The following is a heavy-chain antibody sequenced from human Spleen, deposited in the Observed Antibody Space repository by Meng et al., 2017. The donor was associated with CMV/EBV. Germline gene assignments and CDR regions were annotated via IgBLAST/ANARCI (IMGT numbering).Heavy chain of an antibody. Sequence: TVTSYGISWVRQAPGQGLEWMGWISAYNGNTNYAQKLQGRVTMTTDTSTSTAYMELRSLRSDDTAVYYCARDHYDILTGWGYYFDYWGQGTLVTVSS. CDR1: TVTSYG. D-gene: IGHD3-9*01. V-gene: IGHV1-18*01. CDR2: ISAYNGNT. J-gene: IGHJ4*02. CDR3: ARDHYDILTGWGYYFDY.